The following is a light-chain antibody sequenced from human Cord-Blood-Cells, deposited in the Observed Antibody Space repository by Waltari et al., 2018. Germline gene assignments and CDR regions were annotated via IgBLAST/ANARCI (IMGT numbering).Light chain of an antibody. CDR3: SSYAGSNVV. V-gene: IGLV2-8*01. Sequence: QSALTQSPSASGSPGQSVTISCTGTSSDAGGYNYVSWYQQHPGKAPKLMIYEVSKRPSGVPDRFAGSKSGNTASRTVSGLQAEDEADYYCSSYAGSNVVFGGGTKLTVL. CDR1: SSDAGGYNY. J-gene: IGLJ2*01. CDR2: EVS.